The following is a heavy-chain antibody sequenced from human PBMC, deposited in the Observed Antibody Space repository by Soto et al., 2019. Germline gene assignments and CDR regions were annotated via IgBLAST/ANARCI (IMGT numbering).Heavy chain of an antibody. D-gene: IGHD2-8*02. CDR2: IYHSGST. CDR3: ARDKITGLFDY. V-gene: IGHV4-4*02. CDR1: GDSIKTNYW. J-gene: IGHJ4*02. Sequence: SETLSLTCLVSGDSIKTNYWWAWVRQPPGQGLEWIGEIYHSGSTNYTPSLKSRVTISVDTSKNQFSLKLTSVTAADTAVYYCARDKITGLFDYWGQGTLVTVS.